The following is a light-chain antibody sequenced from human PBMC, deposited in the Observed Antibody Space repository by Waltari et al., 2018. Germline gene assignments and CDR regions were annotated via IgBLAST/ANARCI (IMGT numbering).Light chain of an antibody. CDR1: SSNIGSNT. CDR2: RKN. Sequence: QSVLTQPPSASGTPGQRVTISCSGSSSNIGSNTVNWYQQLPGTAPKLLIYRKNRRPAGGPDRCFGSKSGTSASLAISGLQAEDEADYYCAAWDDSLNGWVFGGGTKLTVL. CDR3: AAWDDSLNGWV. J-gene: IGLJ3*02. V-gene: IGLV1-44*01.